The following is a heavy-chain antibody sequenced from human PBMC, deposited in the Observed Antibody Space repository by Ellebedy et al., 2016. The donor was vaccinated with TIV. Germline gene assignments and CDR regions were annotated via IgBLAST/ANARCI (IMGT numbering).Heavy chain of an antibody. Sequence: GGSLRLSCTASGFSFRSYWMTWVRQAPGKGLDWVANINQDGSDKYYVDSVKGRFTISRDNAKHSLYLQMNSLRADDTSVYYCATDGSYGDFRSPAHAFVLWGQGTVVTVSS. D-gene: IGHD4-17*01. CDR2: INQDGSDK. CDR1: GFSFRSYW. V-gene: IGHV3-7*01. J-gene: IGHJ3*01. CDR3: ATDGSYGDFRSPAHAFVL.